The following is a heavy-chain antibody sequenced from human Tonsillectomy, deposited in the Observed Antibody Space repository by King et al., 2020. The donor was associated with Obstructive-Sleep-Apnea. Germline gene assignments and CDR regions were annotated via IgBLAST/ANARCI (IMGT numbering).Heavy chain of an antibody. Sequence: QLVQSGAEVKKPGASVKVSCKTSGYTFTGYYVHWVRQAPGQGLEGMGWINPITGGTNYAQMCQGRVTMTRDTSRSTAYMELSRLRAADTAGYYCARDLAGATNYWGQGTLVTVSS. CDR2: INPITGGT. CDR3: ARDLAGATNY. CDR1: GYTFTGYY. V-gene: IGHV1-2*02. J-gene: IGHJ4*02. D-gene: IGHD1-26*01.